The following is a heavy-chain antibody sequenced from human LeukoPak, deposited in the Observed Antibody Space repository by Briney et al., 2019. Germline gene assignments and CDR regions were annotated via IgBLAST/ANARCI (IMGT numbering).Heavy chain of an antibody. Sequence: RASVKVSCKASGYTFTSYAMHWVRQAPGQRLEWMGWINAGNGNTKYSQKFQGRVTITRDTSASTAYMELSSLRSEDTAVYYCARVPCSSTSCYPPYYYGMDVWGQGTTVTVSS. CDR1: GYTFTSYA. CDR3: ARVPCSSTSCYPPYYYGMDV. J-gene: IGHJ6*02. D-gene: IGHD2-2*01. V-gene: IGHV1-3*01. CDR2: INAGNGNT.